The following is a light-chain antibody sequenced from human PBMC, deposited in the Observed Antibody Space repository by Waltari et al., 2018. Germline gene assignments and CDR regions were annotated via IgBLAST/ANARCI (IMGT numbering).Light chain of an antibody. CDR1: HIVNYF. CDR3: QQRTNWPLT. CDR2: DAS. Sequence: EIVLTQSPATLSLSPGERATLSCRASHIVNYFLAWFQQKPVQAPRLLIYDASNRATGIPARFSGSGSGTDFTLTISSLEPEDFAVYYCQQRTNWPLTFGGGTKVEIK. J-gene: IGKJ4*01. V-gene: IGKV3-11*01.